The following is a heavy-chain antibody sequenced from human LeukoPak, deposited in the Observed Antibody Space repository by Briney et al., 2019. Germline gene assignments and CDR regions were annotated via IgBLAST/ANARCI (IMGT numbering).Heavy chain of an antibody. CDR2: IYYSGST. CDR3: ASRKDIVVVSSPPNWFDP. Sequence: SETLSLTCTVSSGSISSSSYYWGWIRQPPGKGLEWIGSIYYSGSTYYNPSLKSRVTISVDTSKNQFSLKLSSVTAADTAVYYCASRKDIVVVSSPPNWFDPWGQGTLVTVSS. V-gene: IGHV4-39*01. J-gene: IGHJ5*02. CDR1: SGSISSSSYY. D-gene: IGHD2-2*01.